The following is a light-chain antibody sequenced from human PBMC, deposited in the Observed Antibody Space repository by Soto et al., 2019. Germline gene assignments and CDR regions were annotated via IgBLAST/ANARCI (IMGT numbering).Light chain of an antibody. V-gene: IGLV1-44*01. CDR1: SSSIGSNT. CDR2: SNN. Sequence: QSVLTQPPSASGTPGQRVSISCSGSSSSIGSNTVSWYQQLPGTAPKLLIYSNNQRPSGVPDRFSGSKSGTSASLAISGPQSEDEADYYCCSYAGSYSHYVFGTGTKLTVL. J-gene: IGLJ1*01. CDR3: CSYAGSYSHYV.